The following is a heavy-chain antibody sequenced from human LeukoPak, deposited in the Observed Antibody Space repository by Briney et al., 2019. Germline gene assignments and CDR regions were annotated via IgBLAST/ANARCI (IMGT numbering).Heavy chain of an antibody. J-gene: IGHJ4*02. CDR2: IRYDGSNK. Sequence: GGSLRLSCVTSGLDFKSFGMHWVRQAPGKGLEWVAFIRYDGSNKYYADSVKGRFTISRDNSKNTLYLQMNSLRAEDTAVYYCAKGAYYYDSSGYQNYWGQGTLVTVSS. D-gene: IGHD3-22*01. CDR1: GLDFKSFG. V-gene: IGHV3-30*02. CDR3: AKGAYYYDSSGYQNY.